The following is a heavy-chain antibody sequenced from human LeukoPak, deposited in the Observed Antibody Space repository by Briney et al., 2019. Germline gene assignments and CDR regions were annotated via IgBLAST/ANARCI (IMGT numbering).Heavy chain of an antibody. V-gene: IGHV4-59*08. D-gene: IGHD5-24*01. Sequence: SETLSLTCTVSGSSISVYYYNWIRQPPGKGLEWIGYIDHSGRTNYSPSLKRRVTVSIDTSKNQFSLKLSSVTAADTAIYYCARERVVDMATMFFDYWGQGILVTVSS. CDR2: IDHSGRT. J-gene: IGHJ4*02. CDR1: GSSISVYY. CDR3: ARERVVDMATMFFDY.